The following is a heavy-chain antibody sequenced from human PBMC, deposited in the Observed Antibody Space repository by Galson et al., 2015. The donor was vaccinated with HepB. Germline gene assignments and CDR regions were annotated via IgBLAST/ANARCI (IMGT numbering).Heavy chain of an antibody. CDR3: ARHVRFSSSNYGMDV. J-gene: IGHJ6*02. CDR2: IYPSDSDT. D-gene: IGHD6-13*01. V-gene: IGHV5-51*01. Sequence: QSGAEVKKPGESLKVSCKSSGYNFATYWITWVRQMPGKGLEWMGIIYPSDSDTRYSPSFQGQVTISADKSISTAYLQWRSLKASDTAIYYCARHVRFSSSNYGMDVWGQGTTVTVSS. CDR1: GYNFATYW.